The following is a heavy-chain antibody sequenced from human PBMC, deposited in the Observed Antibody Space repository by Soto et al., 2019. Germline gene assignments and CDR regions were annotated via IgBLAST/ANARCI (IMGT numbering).Heavy chain of an antibody. CDR2: IYYSGRT. D-gene: IGHD3-9*01. CDR1: GVSISSGGYY. Sequence: SETLSLTCTVSGVSISSGGYYWGWIRQHPGKGLEWIGNIYYSGRTYYNPSLKSRVIMSVDTSKNHFSLNLSSVTAADTAIYYCARTSRFKTGHLDYWGQGTLVTVSS. CDR3: ARTSRFKTGHLDY. J-gene: IGHJ4*02. V-gene: IGHV4-31*03.